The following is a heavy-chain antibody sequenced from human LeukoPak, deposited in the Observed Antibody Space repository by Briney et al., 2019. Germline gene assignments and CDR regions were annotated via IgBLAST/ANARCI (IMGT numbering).Heavy chain of an antibody. Sequence: SETLSLTCAVYGASFSDYYWSWIRQPAGKGLEWIGRIYTSGSTNYNPSLKSRVTMSVDTSKNQFSLKVSSVTAADTAVYYCARFCYGDYCFDYWGQGTLVTVSS. D-gene: IGHD4-17*01. V-gene: IGHV4-59*10. CDR3: ARFCYGDYCFDY. CDR2: IYTSGST. CDR1: GASFSDYY. J-gene: IGHJ4*02.